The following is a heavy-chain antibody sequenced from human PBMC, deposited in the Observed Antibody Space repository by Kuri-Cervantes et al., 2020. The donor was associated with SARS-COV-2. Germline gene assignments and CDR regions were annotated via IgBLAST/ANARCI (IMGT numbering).Heavy chain of an antibody. J-gene: IGHJ6*03. Sequence: ESLKISCTVSGGSISSGDYYWSWIRRPPGKGLEWIGYIYYSGSTNYNPSLKSRVTISVDTSKNQFSLKLSSVTAADTAVYYCARHGNSYCSSTSCSYNYYYYYMDVWGKGTTVTVSS. V-gene: IGHV4-61*08. CDR2: IYYSGST. D-gene: IGHD2-2*01. CDR1: GGSISSGDYY. CDR3: ARHGNSYCSSTSCSYNYYYYYMDV.